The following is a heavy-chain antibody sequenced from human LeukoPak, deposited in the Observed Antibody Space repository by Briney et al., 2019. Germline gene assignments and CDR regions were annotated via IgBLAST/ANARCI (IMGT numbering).Heavy chain of an antibody. CDR1: GFTFGDYA. D-gene: IGHD6-19*01. CDR3: TRAAVAANKGGEYDY. J-gene: IGHJ4*02. CDR2: IRSKAYGGTT. Sequence: PGGSLRLSCTASGFTFGDYAMSWVRQAPGKGLEWVGFIRSKAYGGTTEYAASVKGRFTISRDDSKSIAYLQMNSLKTEDTAVYYCTRAAVAANKGGEYDYWGQGTLVTVSS. V-gene: IGHV3-49*04.